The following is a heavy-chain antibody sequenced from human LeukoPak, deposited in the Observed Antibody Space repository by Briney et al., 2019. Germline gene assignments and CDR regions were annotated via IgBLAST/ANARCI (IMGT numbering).Heavy chain of an antibody. Sequence: SETLSLTCTVSGGPISSGVYCWSWIRQDPGKGLEWIGCSHYSGGTYINPSLKSRVAISVDTSKSQFSLNLSSVTAADAAVYYCARAILTASGYVWHFDLWGRGTLVTASS. CDR2: SHYSGGT. J-gene: IGHJ2*01. V-gene: IGHV4-31*03. CDR3: ARAILTASGYVWHFDL. D-gene: IGHD3-3*01. CDR1: GGPISSGVYC.